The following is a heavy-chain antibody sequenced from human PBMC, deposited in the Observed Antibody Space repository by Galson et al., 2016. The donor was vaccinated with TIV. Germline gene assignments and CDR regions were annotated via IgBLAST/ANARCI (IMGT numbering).Heavy chain of an antibody. CDR2: IIPLFGTI. V-gene: IGHV1-69*13. D-gene: IGHD5-18*01. CDR3: ASDRNTALDTYHQYYGMDV. Sequence: SVKVSCKASGDTISSYVFNWVRLAPGQGLEWMGGIIPLFGTINYAQKFQGRVTITADESSTTVYMELNSLRSGDTAVYYCASDRNTALDTYHQYYGMDVWGQGTRVTASS. CDR1: GDTISSYV. J-gene: IGHJ6*02.